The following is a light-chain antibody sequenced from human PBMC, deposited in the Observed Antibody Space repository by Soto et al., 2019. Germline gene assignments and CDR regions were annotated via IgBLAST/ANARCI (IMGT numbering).Light chain of an antibody. CDR2: ANI. CDR3: QSYDSSLSAYV. Sequence: QSVLTQPPSVSGAPGQRVNISCAGSRSNIGAGNDVHWYQHLPGTAPQLLIYANINRPSGVPDRFSGSKSGTSASLAITGLQAEDEADYYCQSYDSSLSAYVFGTGTKGTVL. V-gene: IGLV1-40*01. J-gene: IGLJ1*01. CDR1: RSNIGAGND.